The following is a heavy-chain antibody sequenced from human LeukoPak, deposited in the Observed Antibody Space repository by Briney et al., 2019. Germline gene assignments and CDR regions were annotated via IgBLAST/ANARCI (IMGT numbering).Heavy chain of an antibody. D-gene: IGHD5-18*01. Sequence: SETLSLTCTVSGGSISSSSYYWGWIRQPPGKGLEWIGSIYYSGSTYYNPSLKSRVTISVDTSKNQFSLKLSSVTAADTAVYYCARGGRYSYGVWPPDYWGQGTLVTVSS. CDR1: GGSISSSSYY. J-gene: IGHJ4*02. V-gene: IGHV4-39*07. CDR3: ARGGRYSYGVWPPDY. CDR2: IYYSGST.